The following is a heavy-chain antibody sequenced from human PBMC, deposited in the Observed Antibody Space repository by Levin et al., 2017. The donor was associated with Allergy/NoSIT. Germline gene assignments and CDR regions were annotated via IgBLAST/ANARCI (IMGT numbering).Heavy chain of an antibody. CDR1: GFTFSSYA. J-gene: IGHJ3*02. D-gene: IGHD5-18*01. Sequence: GESLKISCAASGFTFSSYAMSWVRQAPGKGLEWVSAISGSGGSTYYADSVKGRFTISRDNSKNTLYLQMNSLRAEDTAVYYCAKPIQLWLDGAFDIWGQGTMVTVSS. V-gene: IGHV3-23*01. CDR3: AKPIQLWLDGAFDI. CDR2: ISGSGGST.